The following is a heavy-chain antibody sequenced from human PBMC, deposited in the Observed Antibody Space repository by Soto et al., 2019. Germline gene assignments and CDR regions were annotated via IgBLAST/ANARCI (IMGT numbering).Heavy chain of an antibody. CDR1: GGSISSYY. CDR3: ARLVAAVYYYYMDV. V-gene: IGHV4-59*08. J-gene: IGHJ6*03. Sequence: SETLSVTCTVAGGSISSYYWSWIRQPPGKGLEWIGYIYYSGSTNYNPSLKSRVTISVDTSKNQFSLKLSSVTAADTAVYYCARLVAAVYYYYMDVWGKGTTVTVSS. D-gene: IGHD6-25*01. CDR2: IYYSGST.